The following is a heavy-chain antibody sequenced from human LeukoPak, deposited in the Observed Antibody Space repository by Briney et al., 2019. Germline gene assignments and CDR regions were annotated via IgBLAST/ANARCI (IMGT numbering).Heavy chain of an antibody. D-gene: IGHD4-17*01. CDR2: INHSGST. CDR3: ARANTVTRWFDR. V-gene: IGHV4-34*01. J-gene: IGHJ5*02. CDR1: GGSFSGYY. Sequence: PSETLSLTCAVYGGSFSGYYWSWIRQPPGKGLEWIGEINHSGSTNYNPSLKSRVTISVDTSKNQFSLKLSSVTAADTAVYYCARANTVTRWFDRWGQRTLVTVSS.